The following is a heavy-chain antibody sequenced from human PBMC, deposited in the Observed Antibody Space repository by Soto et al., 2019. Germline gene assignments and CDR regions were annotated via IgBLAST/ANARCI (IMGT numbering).Heavy chain of an antibody. D-gene: IGHD6-13*01. J-gene: IGHJ6*02. Sequence: ASVKVSCKASGYTFTSYGISWVRQAPGQGLEWMGWISAYNGNTNYAQKLQGRVTTTTDTSTSTAYMELRSLRSDDTAVYYCAREPGFIAAAGIYYYYYGMDVWGQGTTVTV. V-gene: IGHV1-18*01. CDR1: GYTFTSYG. CDR3: AREPGFIAAAGIYYYYYGMDV. CDR2: ISAYNGNT.